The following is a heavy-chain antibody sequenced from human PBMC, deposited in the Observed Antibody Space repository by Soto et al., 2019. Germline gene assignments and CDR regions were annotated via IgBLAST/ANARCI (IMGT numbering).Heavy chain of an antibody. J-gene: IGHJ6*02. CDR2: ISGTGSPT. Sequence: PGGSLRLSCAASGFTFSSYAMTWFRQAPGRGLEWVSAISGTGSPTYYADSVKGRFTISRDNSKNTLYLQMNSLRADDTAVYYCARDMSGATYNYYYGMDVWGQGTTVTVS. CDR3: ARDMSGATYNYYYGMDV. CDR1: GFTFSSYA. D-gene: IGHD3-10*02. V-gene: IGHV3-23*01.